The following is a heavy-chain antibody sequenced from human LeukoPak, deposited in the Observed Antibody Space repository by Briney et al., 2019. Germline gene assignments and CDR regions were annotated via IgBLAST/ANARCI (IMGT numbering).Heavy chain of an antibody. CDR2: IYYSGST. CDR1: GGSISSSSYY. Sequence: SETLSLTCTVSGGSISSSSYYWGWIRQPPGKGLEWIGSIYYSGSTYYNPSLKSRVTISVDTSKNQFSLKLSSVTAADTAVYYCARDVVTTFAFDIWGQGTMVTVSS. V-gene: IGHV4-39*07. J-gene: IGHJ3*02. CDR3: ARDVVTTFAFDI. D-gene: IGHD4-17*01.